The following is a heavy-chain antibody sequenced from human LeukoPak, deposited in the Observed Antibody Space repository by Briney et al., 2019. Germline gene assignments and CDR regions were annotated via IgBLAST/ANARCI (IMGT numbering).Heavy chain of an antibody. CDR3: TLYNH. D-gene: IGHD2-2*02. V-gene: IGHV1-3*03. CDR2: INTDNGNT. Sequence: GASVKISCKASGYTFTSHDMHWVRQAPGQRLEWMGCINTDNGNTKYSQEFQGRVTITRDTPASTAYMELSSLRSEDFAMYFCTLYNHWGQGTLVTVSS. J-gene: IGHJ5*02. CDR1: GYTFTSHD.